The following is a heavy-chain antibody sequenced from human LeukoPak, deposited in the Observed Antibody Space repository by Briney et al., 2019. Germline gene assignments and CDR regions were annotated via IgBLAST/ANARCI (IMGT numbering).Heavy chain of an antibody. Sequence: SETLSLTCSVSGSSMNLYSWNWIRQSPGKGLEWIAYMYYSGTTNYNPSLENRAAISLDLSRHQFSLRLNSVTAADTAVYFCATTEKNRYYISLWGPGTTVIVSS. V-gene: IGHV4-59*12. CDR1: GSSMNLYS. J-gene: IGHJ6*01. CDR2: MYYSGTT. D-gene: IGHD2-21*01. CDR3: ATTEKNRYYISL.